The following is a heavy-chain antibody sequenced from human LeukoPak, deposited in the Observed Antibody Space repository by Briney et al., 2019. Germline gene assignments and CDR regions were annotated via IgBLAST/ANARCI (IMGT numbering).Heavy chain of an antibody. CDR2: IYYSGST. D-gene: IGHD4-17*01. CDR3: ARGDYGDYVKYYYYYGMDV. Sequence: PSETLSLTCTVSGGSISSYYWSWIRQPPGKGLEWIGYIYYSGSTNYNPSLKSRVTISVDTSKNQFSLKLSSVTAADTAVYYCARGDYGDYVKYYYYYGMDVWGQGTTVTVSS. J-gene: IGHJ6*02. V-gene: IGHV4-59*01. CDR1: GGSISSYY.